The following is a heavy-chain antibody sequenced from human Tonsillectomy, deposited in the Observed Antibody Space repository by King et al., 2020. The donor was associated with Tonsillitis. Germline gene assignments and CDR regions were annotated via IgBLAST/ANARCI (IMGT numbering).Heavy chain of an antibody. CDR2: TYYRSKWYN. Sequence: VQLQQSGPGLVKPSQILSLTCAISGDSVSSNSAAWNWLRQSPSRGLEWLGRTYYRSKWYNDYAVSVKSRITINPDTSKNQFSLQLNSVTTEDTAIYYCAKSRVAIAVATNWLDPWGQGTLVTVSS. CDR3: AKSRVAIAVATNWLDP. V-gene: IGHV6-1*01. D-gene: IGHD6-19*01. CDR1: GDSVSSNSAA. J-gene: IGHJ5*02.